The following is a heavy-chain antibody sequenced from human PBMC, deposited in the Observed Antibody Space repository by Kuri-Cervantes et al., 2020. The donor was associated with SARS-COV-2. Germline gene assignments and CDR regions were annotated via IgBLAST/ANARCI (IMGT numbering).Heavy chain of an antibody. CDR2: INPSGGST. CDR3: AAEGFGGYYYYGMDV. CDR1: GYTFTSYY. J-gene: IGHJ6*02. Sequence: ASVKVSCKASGYTFTSYYMHWVRQAPGQGLEWMGIINPSGGSTSYAQKFQGRVTMTRDTSTSTVYMELSNLRSEATAVYYCAAEGFGGYYYYGMDVWGQGTTVTVSS. D-gene: IGHD3-16*01. V-gene: IGHV1-46*01.